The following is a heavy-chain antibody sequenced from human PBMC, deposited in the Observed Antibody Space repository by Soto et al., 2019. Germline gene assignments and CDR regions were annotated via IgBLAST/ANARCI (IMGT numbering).Heavy chain of an antibody. Sequence: ESGGGVVQPGRSLRLSCAASGFTFSSYGMHWVRQAPGKGLEWVAVISYDGSNKYYADSVKGRFTISRDNSKNTLYLQMNSLRAEDTAVYYCAGRSKIDYWGQGTLVTVSS. D-gene: IGHD3-10*01. CDR1: GFTFSSYG. CDR2: ISYDGSNK. V-gene: IGHV3-30*03. CDR3: AGRSKIDY. J-gene: IGHJ4*02.